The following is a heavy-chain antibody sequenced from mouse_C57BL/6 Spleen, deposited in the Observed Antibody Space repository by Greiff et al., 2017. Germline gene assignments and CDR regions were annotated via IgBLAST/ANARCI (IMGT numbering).Heavy chain of an antibody. V-gene: IGHV1-80*01. J-gene: IGHJ3*01. CDR1: GYAFSRYW. D-gene: IGHD2-3*01. CDR2: IYPGDGDT. CDR3: AGGYDGYRAWFAY. Sequence: QVQLQQSGAELVKPGASVKISCKASGYAFSRYWMNWVKQRPGKGLEWIGQIYPGDGDTNYNGKFKGKATLTADKSSSTAYMQLSSLTSEDSAVYFCAGGYDGYRAWFAYWGQGTLVTVSA.